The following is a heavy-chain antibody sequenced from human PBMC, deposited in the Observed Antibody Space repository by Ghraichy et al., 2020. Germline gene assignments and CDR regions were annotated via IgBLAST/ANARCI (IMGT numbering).Heavy chain of an antibody. J-gene: IGHJ4*02. CDR2: IYNSGST. CDR1: GGSISSYY. D-gene: IGHD3-3*01. V-gene: IGHV4-59*01. CDR3: AGTVDFWSGSPFDY. Sequence: LNISCTVSGGSISSYYWSWIRQPPGKGLEWIGYIYNSGSTNYNPSLKSRVTISVDTSKNQFSLKLSSVTAADTAVYYCAGTVDFWSGSPFDYWGQGTLVTVSS.